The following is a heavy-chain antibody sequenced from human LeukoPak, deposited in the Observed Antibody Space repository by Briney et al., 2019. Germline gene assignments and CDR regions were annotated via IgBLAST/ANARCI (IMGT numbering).Heavy chain of an antibody. D-gene: IGHD3-3*01. J-gene: IGHJ6*03. V-gene: IGHV4-59*01. CDR3: ARDFWSGYRHYYYYMDV. CDR1: GGSISSFY. Sequence: PSETLSLTCTVSGGSISSFYWSWIRQPPGKGLEWIGYVYYSGSTNYNPSLKSRVTISIDTSKNQFSLKLSSVTAADTAVYYCARDFWSGYRHYYYYMDVWGKGTTVTVPS. CDR2: VYYSGST.